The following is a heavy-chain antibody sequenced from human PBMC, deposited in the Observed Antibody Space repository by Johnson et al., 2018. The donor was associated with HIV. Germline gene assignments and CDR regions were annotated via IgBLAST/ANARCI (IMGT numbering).Heavy chain of an antibody. J-gene: IGHJ3*02. V-gene: IGHV3-11*04. CDR1: GFSFSDYY. CDR2: ISSSGSTI. Sequence: QVRLVESGGGLVKPGGSLRLSCAASGFSFSDYYMTWIRQAPGKGLEFVSYISSSGSTIYYADSVKGRFTISRDNAKNTLFLQMNSLRAEDTAVYYCARGDGYRRAFDIWGQGTMVTVSS. CDR3: ARGDGYRRAFDI. D-gene: IGHD1-1*01.